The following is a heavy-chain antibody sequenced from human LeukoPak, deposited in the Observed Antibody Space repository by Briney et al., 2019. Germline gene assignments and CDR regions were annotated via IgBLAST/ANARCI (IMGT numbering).Heavy chain of an antibody. Sequence: ASVKVSCKASGYTFTSYGISWVRQAPGQGLEWMGWISAYNGNTNYAQKLQGRVTMTTDTSTSTAYMELRSPRSDDTAVYYCARDPYYDSSGYYRRNDFDYWGQGTLVTVSS. CDR3: ARDPYYDSSGYYRRNDFDY. CDR1: GYTFTSYG. J-gene: IGHJ4*02. V-gene: IGHV1-18*01. CDR2: ISAYNGNT. D-gene: IGHD3-22*01.